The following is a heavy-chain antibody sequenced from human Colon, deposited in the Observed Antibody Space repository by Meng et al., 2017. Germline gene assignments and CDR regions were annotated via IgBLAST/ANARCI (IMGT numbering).Heavy chain of an antibody. D-gene: IGHD3-10*01. CDR2: FVNNVDT. CDR3: ARGTPGRSYSDY. J-gene: IGHJ4*02. CDR1: GYTFASYG. Sequence: QAHLWQCVAGVKTPGASVRVSCEASGYTFASYGISWMRQAPGQGLEWMGWFVNNVDTYSAQKFQGRVTMTTDTHTSTAFMELRSLRSDDTAVYYCARGTPGRSYSDYWGQGTLVTVSS. V-gene: IGHV1-18*01.